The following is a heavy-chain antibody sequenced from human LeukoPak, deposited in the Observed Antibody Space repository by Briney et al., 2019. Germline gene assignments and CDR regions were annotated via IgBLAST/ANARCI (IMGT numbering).Heavy chain of an antibody. D-gene: IGHD3-22*01. J-gene: IGHJ4*02. CDR1: GYTFTGYY. Sequence: ASVKVSCKASGYTFTGYYTHWVRQAPGQGLEWMGWINPNSGGTNYAQKFQGRVTMTRDTSISTAYMELSRLRSDDTAMYYCARAGSSYYYDSSGYYGFDYWGQGTLVTVSS. V-gene: IGHV1-2*02. CDR2: INPNSGGT. CDR3: ARAGSSYYYDSSGYYGFDY.